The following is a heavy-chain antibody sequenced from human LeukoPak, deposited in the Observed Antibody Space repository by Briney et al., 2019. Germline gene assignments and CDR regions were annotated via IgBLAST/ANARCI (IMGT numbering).Heavy chain of an antibody. J-gene: IGHJ4*02. Sequence: GRSLRLSCTASRFTFDDYAMHWVRQAPGKGLEWVSGISWNSDNIGYADSVKGRFTISRDNAKNSLYLQMTTLRAEDTALYYCAKGKWELPPHFDYWGQGTLVTVSS. CDR1: RFTFDDYA. CDR2: ISWNSDNI. V-gene: IGHV3-9*01. CDR3: AKGKWELPPHFDY. D-gene: IGHD1-26*01.